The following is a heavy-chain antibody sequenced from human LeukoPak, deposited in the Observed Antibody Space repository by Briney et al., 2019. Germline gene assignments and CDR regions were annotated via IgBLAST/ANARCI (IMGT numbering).Heavy chain of an antibody. J-gene: IGHJ4*02. CDR2: INPSGGST. CDR1: GYTFTSYY. Sequence: ASVKVSCKASGYTFTSYYMHWARQAPGQGLEWMGIINPSGGSTSYAQKFQGRVTMTRDTSTSTVYMELSSLRSEDTAVYYCARGDRLGILPFKLDYWGQGTLVTVSS. D-gene: IGHD7-27*01. CDR3: ARGDRLGILPFKLDY. V-gene: IGHV1-46*01.